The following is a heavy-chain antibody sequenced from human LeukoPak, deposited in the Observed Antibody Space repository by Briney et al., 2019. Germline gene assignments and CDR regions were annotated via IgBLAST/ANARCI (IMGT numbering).Heavy chain of an antibody. CDR2: MYYTGTS. J-gene: IGHJ5*02. D-gene: IGHD6-13*01. CDR1: GGSISSHY. Sequence: SETLSLTCTVSGGSISSHYWTWIRQPPGKGLEWIGDMYYTGTSNYSPSLQSRVTMSIDTSKSQFSLRLTSVTAADTAVYFCARDLRSSTRCDMGFDTWGQGTLVTVSS. CDR3: ARDLRSSTRCDMGFDT. V-gene: IGHV4-59*11.